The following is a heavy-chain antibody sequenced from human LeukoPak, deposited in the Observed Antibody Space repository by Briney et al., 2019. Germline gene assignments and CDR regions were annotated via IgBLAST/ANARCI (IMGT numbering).Heavy chain of an antibody. J-gene: IGHJ4*02. V-gene: IGHV3-48*03. Sequence: GGSLRLSCAASGFTFSPFEMNWVRQAPGKGLEWVSYISSGGSTIYYADSVKGRFTISRDNARNSLFLQMNSLRAEDTAVYYCARPFYCSGGSCYSGLGYWGQGTLVTVSS. D-gene: IGHD2-15*01. CDR1: GFTFSPFE. CDR3: ARPFYCSGGSCYSGLGY. CDR2: ISSGGSTI.